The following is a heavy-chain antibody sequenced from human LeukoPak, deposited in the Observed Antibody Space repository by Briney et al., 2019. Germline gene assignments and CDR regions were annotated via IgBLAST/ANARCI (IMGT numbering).Heavy chain of an antibody. J-gene: IGHJ4*02. Sequence: GGSLRLSCAASGFTFSNYWMNWVRQAPGKGLEWVANIKRDGSEKYYVDSVKGRFTISRDNAKNSLYLQMNSLRAEDTAVYYCARDRGLWLDYWGQGTLVTVSS. CDR3: ARDRGLWLDY. CDR2: IKRDGSEK. CDR1: GFTFSNYW. V-gene: IGHV3-7*01. D-gene: IGHD5-18*01.